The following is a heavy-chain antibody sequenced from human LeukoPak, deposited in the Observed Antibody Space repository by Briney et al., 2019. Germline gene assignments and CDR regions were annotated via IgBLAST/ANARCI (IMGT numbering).Heavy chain of an antibody. CDR3: ARDRSPVVITISAALDI. CDR1: GFTFSDFA. CDR2: TSDNGITK. V-gene: IGHV3-11*01. D-gene: IGHD4/OR15-4a*01. Sequence: GGSLRLSCAASGFTFSDFAITWIRQAPGKGLEWISKTSDNGITKHYADSVKGRFTISRDNAQNSVFLHMSSLRAEDTAVYYRARDRSPVVITISAALDIWGQGAMVTVSS. J-gene: IGHJ3*02.